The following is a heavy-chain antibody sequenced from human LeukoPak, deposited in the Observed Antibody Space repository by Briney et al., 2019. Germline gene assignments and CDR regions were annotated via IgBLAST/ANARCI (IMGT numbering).Heavy chain of an antibody. CDR3: AKVAEVGATGYYYYMDV. CDR2: ISGSGGST. Sequence: GGSLRLSCAASGFTFSDYYMSWIRQAPGKGLEWVSAISGSGGSTYYADSVKGRFTISRDNSKNTLYLQVSSLRAEDTAVYYCAKVAEVGATGYYYYMDVWGKGTTVTISS. V-gene: IGHV3-23*01. D-gene: IGHD1-26*01. CDR1: GFTFSDYY. J-gene: IGHJ6*03.